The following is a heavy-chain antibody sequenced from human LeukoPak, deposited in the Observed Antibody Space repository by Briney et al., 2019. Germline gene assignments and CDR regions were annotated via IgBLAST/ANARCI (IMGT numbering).Heavy chain of an antibody. CDR1: GYTFTSYG. V-gene: IGHV1-18*01. D-gene: IGHD3-22*01. CDR2: ISAYNGNT. J-gene: IGHJ4*02. CDR3: ARDSTYYYDSSGYYYFDY. Sequence: ASVKVSCKASGYTFTSYGISWVRQAPGQGLEWMGWISAYNGNTNYAQKLQGRVTITADKSTSTAYMELSSLRSEDTAVYYCARDSTYYYDSSGYYYFDYWGQGTLVTVSS.